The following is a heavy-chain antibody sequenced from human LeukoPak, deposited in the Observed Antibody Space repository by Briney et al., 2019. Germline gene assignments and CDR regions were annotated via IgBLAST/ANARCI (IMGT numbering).Heavy chain of an antibody. CDR1: GFTFSSYG. Sequence: RPGRSLRLSCAASGFTFSSYGVHWVRQAPGKGLEWVAVIWYDGSNKYYADSVKGRFTISRDNAKNSLYLQMNNLRAEDTAVYYCARIALYDNSGYYSGYYYYYYGMDAWGQGTTVTVSS. CDR3: ARIALYDNSGYYSGYYYYYYGMDA. D-gene: IGHD3-22*01. CDR2: IWYDGSNK. J-gene: IGHJ6*02. V-gene: IGHV3-33*03.